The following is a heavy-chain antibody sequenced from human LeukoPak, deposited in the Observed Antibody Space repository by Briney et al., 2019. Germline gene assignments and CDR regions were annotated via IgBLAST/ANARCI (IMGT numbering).Heavy chain of an antibody. CDR2: IYYSGST. CDR1: GGSISSYY. D-gene: IGHD3-22*01. Sequence: KASETLSLTCTVSGGSISSYYWSWIRQPPGKGLEWLGYIYYSGSTNYNPSLKSRVTISVDTSKNQFSLKLSSVTAADTAVYYCARVIRYYYDSSGYDAFDIWGQGTMVIVSS. V-gene: IGHV4-59*01. J-gene: IGHJ3*02. CDR3: ARVIRYYYDSSGYDAFDI.